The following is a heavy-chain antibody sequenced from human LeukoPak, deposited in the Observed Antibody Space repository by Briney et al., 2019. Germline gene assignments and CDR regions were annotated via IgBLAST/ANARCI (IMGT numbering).Heavy chain of an antibody. Sequence: GGSLRLSCAASGFTLSSYAMSWVRQAPGKGLEWVSAISGSGGSTYYADSVKGRFTISRDNSKNTLYLQMNSLRAEDTAVYYCAKDKDIVVVPAAIGNWGQGTLVTVSS. CDR2: ISGSGGST. J-gene: IGHJ4*02. CDR1: GFTLSSYA. D-gene: IGHD2-2*02. CDR3: AKDKDIVVVPAAIGN. V-gene: IGHV3-23*01.